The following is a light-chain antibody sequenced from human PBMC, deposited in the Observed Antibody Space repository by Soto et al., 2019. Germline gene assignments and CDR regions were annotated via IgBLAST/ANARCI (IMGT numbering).Light chain of an antibody. CDR1: QSISSW. Sequence: DIQMTQSPSTLSASVGDRVTITCRASQSISSWLAWYQQKPGKALKLLIYDASSLESGVPSRFSGSGSGTEFTLTISSLQPDDFATYYCQQYNSYSTLTFGGGTKVEIK. CDR3: QQYNSYSTLT. V-gene: IGKV1-5*01. J-gene: IGKJ4*01. CDR2: DAS.